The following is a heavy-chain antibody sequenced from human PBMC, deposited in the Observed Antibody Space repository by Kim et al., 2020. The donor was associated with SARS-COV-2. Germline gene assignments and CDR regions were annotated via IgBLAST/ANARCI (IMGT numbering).Heavy chain of an antibody. J-gene: IGHJ4*02. CDR2: INPNSGDT. Sequence: ASVKVSCKTSGYTFTGYYIHWVRQAPGQGLEWMGWINPNSGDTHYAQNFQGRVTMTRDTSISTAYMELGRLRSDDTAFYYCARADCRSTACYPLWGQGTLVTVSS. D-gene: IGHD2-15*01. CDR3: ARADCRSTACYPL. CDR1: GYTFTGYY. V-gene: IGHV1-2*02.